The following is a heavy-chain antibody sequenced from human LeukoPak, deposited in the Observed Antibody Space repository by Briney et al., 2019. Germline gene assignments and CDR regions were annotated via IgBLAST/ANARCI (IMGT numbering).Heavy chain of an antibody. J-gene: IGHJ4*02. D-gene: IGHD3-3*01. CDR1: GFTFSNAW. V-gene: IGHV3-15*01. CDR2: ITRKTDGGTT. Sequence: PGGSLRLSCAASGFTFSNAWMSWVRQAPGQGLEWVGLITRKTDGGTTDYAAPVKGRFTISRDDSRNMVFLHMNSLKTEDTAVYYCAAGISSYYDFWDGYPFGYWGQGTLVTVSS. CDR3: AAGISSYYDFWDGYPFGY.